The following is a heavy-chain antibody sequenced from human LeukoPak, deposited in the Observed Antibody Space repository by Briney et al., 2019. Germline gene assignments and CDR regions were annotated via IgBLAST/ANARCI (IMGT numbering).Heavy chain of an antibody. CDR2: ISYDGSNK. Sequence: HPGGSLRLSCAASGFTFSSYTMHWVRQAPGKGLEWVAVISYDGSNKYYADSVKGRFTISRDNSKNTLYLQMNSLRAEDTAVYYCAREGSAAGYYYYGMDVWGQGTTVTVSS. CDR3: AREGSAAGYYYYGMDV. CDR1: GFTFSSYT. V-gene: IGHV3-30*04. J-gene: IGHJ6*02. D-gene: IGHD6-13*01.